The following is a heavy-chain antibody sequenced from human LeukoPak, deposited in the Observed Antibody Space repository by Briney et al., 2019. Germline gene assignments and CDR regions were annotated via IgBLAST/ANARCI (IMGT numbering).Heavy chain of an antibody. J-gene: IGHJ4*02. D-gene: IGHD3-22*01. CDR3: ARPSYYYDSSGYYY. CDR2: IKQDGSEK. CDR1: GFTFSGYW. Sequence: PGGSLRLSCAASGFTFSGYWMSWVRQAPGKGLERVANIKQDGSEKYYVDSVKGRFTISRDNAKNSLYLQMNSLRAEDTAVYYCARPSYYYDSSGYYYWGQGTLVTVSS. V-gene: IGHV3-7*01.